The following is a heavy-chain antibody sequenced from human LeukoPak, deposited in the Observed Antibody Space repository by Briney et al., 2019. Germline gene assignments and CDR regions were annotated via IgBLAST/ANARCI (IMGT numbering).Heavy chain of an antibody. Sequence: SETLSLTCTVSGGSISSYYWSWIRQPPGKGLEWIGYIYYSGSTNYNPSLKSRVTISVDTSKNQFSLKLSSVTAADTAVYYCARGSHSGPFNWFDPWGQGTLVTVSS. J-gene: IGHJ5*02. CDR2: IYYSGST. V-gene: IGHV4-59*01. CDR3: ARGSHSGPFNWFDP. CDR1: GGSISSYY.